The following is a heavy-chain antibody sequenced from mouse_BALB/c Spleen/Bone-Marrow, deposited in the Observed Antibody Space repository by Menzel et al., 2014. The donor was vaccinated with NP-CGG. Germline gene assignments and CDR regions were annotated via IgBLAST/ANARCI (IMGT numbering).Heavy chain of an antibody. V-gene: IGHV1S81*02. CDR2: INPSNGGT. CDR1: GYTFTSYY. D-gene: IGHD2-13*01. J-gene: IGHJ3*01. CDR3: TREGDSPFAY. Sequence: VHLVESGAELVKPGASVKLSCKASGYTFTSYYMYWVKQRPGQGLEWIGEINPSNGGTNFNEKFESKATLTVDKSSSTAYMQLSSLTSEDSAVYYCTREGDSPFAYWGQGTLVTVSA.